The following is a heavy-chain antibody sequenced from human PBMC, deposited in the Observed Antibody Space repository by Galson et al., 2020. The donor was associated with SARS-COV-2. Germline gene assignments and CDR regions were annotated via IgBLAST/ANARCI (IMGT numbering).Heavy chain of an antibody. CDR2: IWYDGSNK. CDR1: GFTFSSYG. Sequence: GESLKISCAASGFTFSSYGMHWVRQAPGKGLEWVAVIWYDGSNKYYGDSVKGRFTISRDNSKNTLYLQMNSLRAKDTAVYYCARDRAYGDSTDYWGQGTLVTVSS. D-gene: IGHD4-17*01. CDR3: ARDRAYGDSTDY. J-gene: IGHJ4*02. V-gene: IGHV3-33*01.